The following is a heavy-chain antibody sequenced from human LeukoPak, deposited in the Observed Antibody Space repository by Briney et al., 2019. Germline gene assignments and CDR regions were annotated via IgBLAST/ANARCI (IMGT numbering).Heavy chain of an antibody. V-gene: IGHV3-23*01. CDR3: ANRKTRPYGMDV. CDR2: ISGSGGST. Sequence: GGSLRLSCAASGFTLSSYAMSWVRQAPGKGLEWVSVISGSGGSTYYADSVQGRFTISRDNSKNTLYLQMNSLRAEDTAVYYCANRKTRPYGMDVWGQGTTVTVSS. CDR1: GFTLSSYA. D-gene: IGHD6-6*01. J-gene: IGHJ6*02.